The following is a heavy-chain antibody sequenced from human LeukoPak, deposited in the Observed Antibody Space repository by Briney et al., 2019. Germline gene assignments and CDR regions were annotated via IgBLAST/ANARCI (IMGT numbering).Heavy chain of an antibody. D-gene: IGHD2-8*01. J-gene: IGHJ4*02. CDR2: ISSSSTYI. V-gene: IGHV3-21*01. CDR3: VKESNGSLYY. Sequence: PGGSLRLSCAASGFSFSTYCVNWVRQAPGKGLEWVSCISSSSTYISYSDSVRGRFAISRDNAKNSLYMQMNSLRAEDTAVYYCVKESNGSLYYWGEESLVTVSS. CDR1: GFSFSTYC.